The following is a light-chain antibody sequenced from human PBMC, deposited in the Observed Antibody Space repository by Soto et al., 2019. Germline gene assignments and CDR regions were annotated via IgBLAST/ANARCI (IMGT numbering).Light chain of an antibody. J-gene: IGKJ2*01. CDR2: TAS. Sequence: DIQMTPSPFSLSASVGDRVTITCRASQGISRCLNWYQQQPGKAPKLLIYTASELQSRVPSRFSGRGSWTDLTPAIRGLHPEDIATYFCQQSYGTPRTFGQGTEVEIK. V-gene: IGKV1-39*01. CDR3: QQSYGTPRT. CDR1: QGISRC.